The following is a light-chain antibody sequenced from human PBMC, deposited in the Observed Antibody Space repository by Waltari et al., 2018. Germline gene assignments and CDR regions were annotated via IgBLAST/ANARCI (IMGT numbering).Light chain of an antibody. V-gene: IGKV1-39*01. CDR3: QQSYSTPLT. Sequence: DIQMTQSPSSLSASVGDRVTITCRASQSISSYLNWYQQKPGKAPKLLSYAESSLQSGVPSRCSGSGAGTDFTLTISSLQPEDFATYYCQQSYSTPLTFGGGTKVEIK. J-gene: IGKJ4*01. CDR1: QSISSY. CDR2: AES.